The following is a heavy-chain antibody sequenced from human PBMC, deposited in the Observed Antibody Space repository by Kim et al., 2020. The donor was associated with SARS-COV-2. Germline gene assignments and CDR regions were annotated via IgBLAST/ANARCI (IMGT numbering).Heavy chain of an antibody. J-gene: IGHJ6*02. D-gene: IGHD5-12*01. Sequence: GSLRLSCAASGFSFSSHAIHWVRQAPGKGLEWVAYIWYDGSRKEYADSVKGRFSISRDNSKNTLFLEVNSLRTEDTAVYYCARDGQSVAPYAMDAWGQGTTVTVSS. CDR1: GFSFSSHA. CDR2: IWYDGSRK. CDR3: ARDGQSVAPYAMDA. V-gene: IGHV3-33*01.